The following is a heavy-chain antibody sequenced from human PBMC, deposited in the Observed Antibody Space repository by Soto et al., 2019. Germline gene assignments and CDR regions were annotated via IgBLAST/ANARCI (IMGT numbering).Heavy chain of an antibody. J-gene: IGHJ3*02. CDR2: IFTSGST. Sequence: QVQLQESGPRVVKPSGTLSLTCTVSSGSMNDYYLTWIRQPAGKGLECIGRIFTSGSTNYSPSLRRRVTMSVDTSKTRFSLRLTSVTAADTAVYYCARLKGDGFDIWGQGTRVTVSS. CDR1: SGSMNDYY. V-gene: IGHV4-4*07. CDR3: ARLKGDGFDI.